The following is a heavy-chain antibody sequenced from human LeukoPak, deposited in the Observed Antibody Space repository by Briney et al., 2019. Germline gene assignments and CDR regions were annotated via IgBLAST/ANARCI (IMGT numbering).Heavy chain of an antibody. J-gene: IGHJ3*02. CDR2: IYHSGST. CDR1: GYSISSGYC. CDR3: ARELQYYDYVWGSSKDAFDI. D-gene: IGHD3-16*01. V-gene: IGHV4-38-2*02. Sequence: PSETLSLTCTVSGYSISSGYCWGWIRQPPGKGLEWIGSIYHSGSTYYNPSLKSRVTISVDTSKNQFSLKLSSVTAADTAVYYCARELQYYDYVWGSSKDAFDIWGQGTMVTVSS.